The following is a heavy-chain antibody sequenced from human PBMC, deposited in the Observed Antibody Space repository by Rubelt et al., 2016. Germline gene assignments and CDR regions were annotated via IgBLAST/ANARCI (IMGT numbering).Heavy chain of an antibody. V-gene: IGHV3-11*05. D-gene: IGHD5-24*01. CDR2: IASVGSDYT. Sequence: QVHLVASGGGLVRPGGPLRLSCAASGFSFSDYYMSWIRHAPGKGLEWISYIASVGSDYTISADSVKGRFTIYRDNAKNSLFLQMGSLRVDDTAVYYCARGNDYNSLRAFDIWGQGTMVTVSS. J-gene: IGHJ3*02. CDR3: ARGNDYNSLRAFDI. CDR1: GFSFSDYY.